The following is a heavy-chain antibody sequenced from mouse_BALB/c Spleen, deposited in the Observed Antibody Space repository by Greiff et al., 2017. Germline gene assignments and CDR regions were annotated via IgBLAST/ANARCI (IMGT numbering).Heavy chain of an antibody. J-gene: IGHJ4*01. D-gene: IGHD3-1*01. CDR2: ICSGSGST. V-gene: IGHV1-62-2*01. Sequence: QVQLQQSGAELVKPGASVKLSCKASGYTFTEYIMHWVKQRSGQGLEWIGWICSGSGSTKYNEKFKDKATLTVDKSSSTVYMELSRLTSEDSAVYFCARRERLLGLDGMAYWGQGTSVTVSS. CDR3: ARRERLLGLDGMAY. CDR1: GYTFTEYI.